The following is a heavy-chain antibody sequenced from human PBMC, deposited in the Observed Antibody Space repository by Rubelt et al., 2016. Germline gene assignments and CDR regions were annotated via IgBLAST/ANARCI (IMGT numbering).Heavy chain of an antibody. CDR1: GAAFNNVF. J-gene: IGHJ5*02. V-gene: IGHV4-34*01. CDR2: INAGGST. CDR3: ARRDCSSTSCYSGRPNWFDP. D-gene: IGHD2-2*02. Sequence: QVQPQQWGAGLLKPAETLSLTCGVQGAAFNNVFWTWIRQPPGKGLEWIGYINAGGSTTYNPSLKGRVTISVDTSKNQFSLKLSSVTAADTAVYYCARRDCSSTSCYSGRPNWFDPWGQGTLVTVSS.